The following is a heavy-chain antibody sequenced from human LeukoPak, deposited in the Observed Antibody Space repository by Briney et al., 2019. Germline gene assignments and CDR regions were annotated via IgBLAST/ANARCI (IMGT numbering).Heavy chain of an antibody. CDR1: GFPLGSYA. CDR3: AKGHPNYYDNSGYDY. Sequence: TGESLRLSCAASGFPLGSYAMSWVRQAPGKGLEWVSTVSGTGETTYYADSVKGRFNIFRDNSKNTLYLQMNSLRPDDTAIYYCAKGHPNYYDNSGYDYWGQGTLVTVSS. J-gene: IGHJ4*02. V-gene: IGHV3-23*01. D-gene: IGHD3-22*01. CDR2: VSGTGETT.